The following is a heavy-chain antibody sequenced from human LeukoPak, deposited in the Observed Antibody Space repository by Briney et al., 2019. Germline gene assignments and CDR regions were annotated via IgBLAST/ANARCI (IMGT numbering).Heavy chain of an antibody. J-gene: IGHJ6*02. Sequence: PSETLSLTCAVYGGSFSDYFWGWIRQPPGKGLEWIGEINNSGRTYYNPSLKSRVTISVDTSKNQFSLNLSSVTAADTAGYYYAEDVVIVPAAFHYGMDVWGQGTTVTVSS. V-gene: IGHV4-34*01. CDR2: INNSGRT. CDR3: AEDVVIVPAAFHYGMDV. CDR1: GGSFSDYF. D-gene: IGHD2-2*01.